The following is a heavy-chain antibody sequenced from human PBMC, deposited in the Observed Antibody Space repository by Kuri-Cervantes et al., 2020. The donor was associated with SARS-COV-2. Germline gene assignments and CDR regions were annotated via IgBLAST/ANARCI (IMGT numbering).Heavy chain of an antibody. CDR3: ARDLKGDIVAVPAARSVVGAFDI. Sequence: GESLKISCAASGFTFSSYSMNWVRQAPGKGLEWVSSISSSSSYIYYADSVRGRFTISRDNAKNSLYLQMNSLRAEDTAVYYCARDLKGDIVAVPAARSVVGAFDIWGQGTMVTVSS. CDR2: ISSSSSYI. D-gene: IGHD2-2*01. CDR1: GFTFSSYS. V-gene: IGHV3-21*01. J-gene: IGHJ3*02.